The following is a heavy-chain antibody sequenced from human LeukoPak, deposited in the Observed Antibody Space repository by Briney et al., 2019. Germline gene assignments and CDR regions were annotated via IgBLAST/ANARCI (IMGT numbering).Heavy chain of an antibody. Sequence: GGSLRLSCAASGFTFSRYSMNWVGQAPGKGLEWVSSISGSSRSIYYADSVKGRFTISRDNAKNSLFLQMNSLRAEDTAVYYCAREGENGWSEAFDYWGQGTLVTVSS. CDR1: GFTFSRYS. D-gene: IGHD6-19*01. CDR3: AREGENGWSEAFDY. J-gene: IGHJ4*02. CDR2: ISGSSRSI. V-gene: IGHV3-21*01.